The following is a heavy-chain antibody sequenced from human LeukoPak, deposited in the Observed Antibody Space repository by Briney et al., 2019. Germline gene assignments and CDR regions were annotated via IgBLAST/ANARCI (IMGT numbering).Heavy chain of an antibody. Sequence: GGSPRLSCAASGFTFSSHWMSWGGQAPGKGLEWVATIKADGSEKYYVDSVKGRFTISRDNAKKSFYLQMNSLRTEDTAVYYCARARGMDVWGQGTTVTVSS. CDR3: ARARGMDV. CDR2: IKADGSEK. CDR1: GFTFSSHW. J-gene: IGHJ6*02. V-gene: IGHV3-7*04.